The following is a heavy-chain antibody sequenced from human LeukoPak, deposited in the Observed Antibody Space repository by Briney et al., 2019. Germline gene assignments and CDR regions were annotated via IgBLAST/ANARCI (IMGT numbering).Heavy chain of an antibody. D-gene: IGHD1/OR15-1a*01. J-gene: IGHJ2*01. Sequence: PSQTLSLTCAVSGGSISSGDYYWSWIRQPPGKGLEWIGYIYYSGYTYYNPSLKSRVTISVDTSKNQFSLKLSSVTAADTAVYYCARVIDRSWNNWYFDLWGRGTLVTVSS. CDR2: IYYSGYT. CDR3: ARVIDRSWNNWYFDL. CDR1: GGSISSGDYY. V-gene: IGHV4-30-4*08.